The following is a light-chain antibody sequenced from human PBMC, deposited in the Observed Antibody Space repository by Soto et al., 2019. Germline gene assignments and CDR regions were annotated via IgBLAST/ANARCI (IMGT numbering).Light chain of an antibody. CDR2: DTS. V-gene: IGKV3D-11*01. CDR3: QQRDIWPWT. J-gene: IGKJ1*01. CDR1: QGIGDT. Sequence: EVVMTQSPATLSVSPWEGVTLSCRASQGIGDTLAWYQHKPGQTPRLLIYDTSTRATGVPARFSGSGSGTDFTLTISSLEPEDLAVYYCQQRDIWPWTFGQGTKVDIK.